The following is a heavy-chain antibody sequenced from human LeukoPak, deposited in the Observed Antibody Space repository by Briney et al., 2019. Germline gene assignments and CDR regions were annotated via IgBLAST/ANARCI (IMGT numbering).Heavy chain of an antibody. Sequence: SETLSLTCTVSGDSISSGDYYWGWIRQSPGKGLEWIGSIYHGGSTYYNPSLRSRVIVSVDTSKNHFSLKMSSVTAADTAVYYCARDLASCAGDCYSDGFDYWGQGALVTVSS. CDR1: GDSISSGDYY. V-gene: IGHV4-38-2*02. D-gene: IGHD2-21*02. CDR3: ARDLASCAGDCYSDGFDY. CDR2: IYHGGST. J-gene: IGHJ4*02.